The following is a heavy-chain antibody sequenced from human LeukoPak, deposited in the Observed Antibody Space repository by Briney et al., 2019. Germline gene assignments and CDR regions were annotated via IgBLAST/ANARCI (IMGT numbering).Heavy chain of an antibody. CDR2: IIPILDIA. J-gene: IGHJ5*02. Sequence: GASVKVSCKASGGTFSSYTISWVRQAPGQGLEWMGRIIPILDIANYAQKFQGRVTITADKSTSTAYMELGSLRSEDTAVYYCARGPDMDWFDPWGQGTLVTASS. V-gene: IGHV1-69*02. CDR3: ARGPDMDWFDP. D-gene: IGHD1-14*01. CDR1: GGTFSSYT.